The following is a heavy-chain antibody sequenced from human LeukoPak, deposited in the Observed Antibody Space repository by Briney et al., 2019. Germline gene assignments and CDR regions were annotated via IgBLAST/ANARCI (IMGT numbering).Heavy chain of an antibody. D-gene: IGHD2-8*01. V-gene: IGHV3-15*01. CDR2: IKSKTDGGTT. CDR3: TTEATFSSPPMLYYFDY. J-gene: IGHJ4*02. CDR1: GFTFSNAW. Sequence: GGSLRLSCAASGFTFSNAWMSWVRQAPGKGLEWVGRIKSKTDGGTTDYAAPVKGRFTISRDDSKNTLYLQMNSLKTEDTAVYYCTTEATFSSPPMLYYFDYWGQGTLVTVSS.